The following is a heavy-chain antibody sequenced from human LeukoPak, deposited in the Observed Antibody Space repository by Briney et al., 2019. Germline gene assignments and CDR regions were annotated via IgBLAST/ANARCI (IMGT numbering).Heavy chain of an antibody. CDR1: GFMFSKYD. Sequence: GGSLRLSCAASGFMFSKYDMHWVRQATGKGLEWVSAIGTAGDTYYPGSVKGRFTISRENAKNSLYLQMNSLRAGDTAVYYCARGLRPRDAFDIWGQGTMVTVSS. CDR3: ARGLRPRDAFDI. V-gene: IGHV3-13*01. J-gene: IGHJ3*02. CDR2: IGTAGDT.